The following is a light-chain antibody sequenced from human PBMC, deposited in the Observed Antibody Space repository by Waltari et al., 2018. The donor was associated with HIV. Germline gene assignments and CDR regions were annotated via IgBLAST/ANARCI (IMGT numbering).Light chain of an antibody. CDR1: RSAVGGYKY. J-gene: IGLJ2*01. CDR3: CSYAGSYTFWV. V-gene: IGLV2-11*01. CDR2: DVS. Sequence: QSALTQPRSVSGSPGQSVTISCTGTRSAVGGYKYVSWYKQHPGKAPKPMICDVSKRPSGVPDRFSVSKSGNTASLTISGLQAEDEADYYCCSYAGSYTFWVFGGGTKLTVL.